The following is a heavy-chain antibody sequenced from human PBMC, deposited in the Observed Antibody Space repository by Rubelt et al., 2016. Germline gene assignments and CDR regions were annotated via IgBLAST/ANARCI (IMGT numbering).Heavy chain of an antibody. D-gene: IGHD3-10*01. CDR3: ARGPSAPLLNYGVWRWFDP. Sequence: RGGLEWMGRIIPILGIANYAQKFQGRVTITADESTSTAYMELSSLRSEDTAVYYCARGPSAPLLNYGVWRWFDPWGQGTLVTVSS. J-gene: IGHJ5*02. CDR2: IIPILGIA. V-gene: IGHV1-69*04.